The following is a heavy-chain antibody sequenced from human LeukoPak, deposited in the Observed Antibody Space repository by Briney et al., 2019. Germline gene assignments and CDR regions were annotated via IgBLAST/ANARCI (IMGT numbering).Heavy chain of an antibody. D-gene: IGHD5-18*01. V-gene: IGHV3-30*18. J-gene: IGHJ4*02. CDR3: AKGFGYSYASDY. CDR1: GFTFSSYG. Sequence: PGRSLRLSCAASGFTFSSYGMHWVRQAPGKGLEWVAVISYDGSNKYYADSVKGRFTISRDNSKNTLYLQMNSLRAEDTAVYYCAKGFGYSYASDYWGQGTLVTVSS. CDR2: ISYDGSNK.